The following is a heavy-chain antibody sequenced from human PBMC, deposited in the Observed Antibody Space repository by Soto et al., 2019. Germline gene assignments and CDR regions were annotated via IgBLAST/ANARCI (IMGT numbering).Heavy chain of an antibody. CDR1: GGSISSYY. CDR3: ARRTATPIYYYGMAV. CDR2: IYYSGST. Sequence: PSETLSLTCTVSGGSISSYYWTWIRQPPGKGLEWIGYIYYSGSTYYNPSLKSRVTISVDTSKNQFSLRLNSVTAADTAVYYCARRTATPIYYYGMAVWGQGTTVTVSS. D-gene: IGHD4-17*01. V-gene: IGHV4-59*01. J-gene: IGHJ6*02.